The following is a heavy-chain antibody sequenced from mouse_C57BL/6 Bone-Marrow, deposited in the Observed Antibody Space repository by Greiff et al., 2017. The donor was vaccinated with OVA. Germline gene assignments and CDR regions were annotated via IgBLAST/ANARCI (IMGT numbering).Heavy chain of an antibody. V-gene: IGHV1-63*01. D-gene: IGHD2-1*01. Sequence: QVQLQQSGAELVRPGTSVKMSCKASGYTFTNYWIGWAKQRPGHGLEWIGDIYPGGGYTNYNEKFKGKATLTADKSSSTAYMQFSSLTSEDSAIYYCARGGNERYFDVWGTGTTVTVSS. CDR3: ARGGNERYFDV. CDR1: GYTFTNYW. J-gene: IGHJ1*03. CDR2: IYPGGGYT.